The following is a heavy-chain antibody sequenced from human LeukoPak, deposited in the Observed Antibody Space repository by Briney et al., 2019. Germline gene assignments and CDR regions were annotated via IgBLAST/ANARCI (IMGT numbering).Heavy chain of an antibody. V-gene: IGHV1-8*01. CDR3: ARGPPASTSSDY. CDR1: GYSFTSYD. D-gene: IGHD2-2*01. J-gene: IGHJ4*02. CDR2: VRPQNGDS. Sequence: ASVKVSCKTSGYSFTSYDVNWVRQAAGQGLEWIGWVRPQNGDSGYAQKFQDRVTMIRDTSTSTVYMEMKSLTFEDTAVYFCARGPPASTSSDYWGQGTLVTVSS.